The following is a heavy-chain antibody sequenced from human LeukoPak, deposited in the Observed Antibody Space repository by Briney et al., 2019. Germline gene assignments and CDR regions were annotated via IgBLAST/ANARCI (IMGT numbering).Heavy chain of an antibody. J-gene: IGHJ4*02. Sequence: GGSLRLSCAASGFTFSIYSMTWVRQAPGKGLEWVANIKQDGSEKYYVDSVKGRFTISRDNAKNSLYPQMNSLRAEDTAVYYCARGGPGLGSYFDYWGQGTLVSVSS. CDR3: ARGGPGLGSYFDY. CDR2: IKQDGSEK. CDR1: GFTFSIYS. D-gene: IGHD3-10*01. V-gene: IGHV3-7*04.